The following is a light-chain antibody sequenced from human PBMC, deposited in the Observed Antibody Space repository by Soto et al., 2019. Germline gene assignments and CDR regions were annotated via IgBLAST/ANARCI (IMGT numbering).Light chain of an antibody. J-gene: IGKJ1*01. V-gene: IGKV1-12*01. Sequence: EIPMTQSPSSVSASVGDRVTSTCRTSQGLGNWLAWYQQRPGKAPKLLIYAASTLHTGIPSRFSGSGSGTDFTLTISTLQPEDFATYFCQQAHSFPWTFGQGTKVELK. CDR2: AAS. CDR1: QGLGNW. CDR3: QQAHSFPWT.